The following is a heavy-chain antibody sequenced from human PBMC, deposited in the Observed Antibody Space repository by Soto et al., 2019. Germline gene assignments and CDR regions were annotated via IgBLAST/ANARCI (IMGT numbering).Heavy chain of an antibody. Sequence: QVQLVQSGAEVKKPGSSVKVSCKASGGTFSSYAMSWVRQAPGQGLEWVGGINPIFGTANYAQKFQGRVTIIADECTSTVYMELSSLRSEDTAVYYCARSLPDYYDSSSYPLDAFDIWGQGTMVTVSS. CDR3: ARSLPDYYDSSSYPLDAFDI. CDR1: GGTFSSYA. J-gene: IGHJ3*02. V-gene: IGHV1-69*12. D-gene: IGHD3-22*01. CDR2: INPIFGTA.